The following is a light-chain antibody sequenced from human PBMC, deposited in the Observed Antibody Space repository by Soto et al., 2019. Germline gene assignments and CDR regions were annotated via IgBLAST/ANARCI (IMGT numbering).Light chain of an antibody. CDR1: SSDIGIYNY. Sequence: QSVLTQSRSVSGSPGQSVTISCSGSSSDIGIYNYVSWYQHHPGKVPKVLIYDVNKRPSGVPDRFSGSKSGNTASLTISGXXADDEADYYCCSYAGRYTMVFGGGTQLTVL. V-gene: IGLV2-11*01. J-gene: IGLJ2*01. CDR2: DVN. CDR3: CSYAGRYTMV.